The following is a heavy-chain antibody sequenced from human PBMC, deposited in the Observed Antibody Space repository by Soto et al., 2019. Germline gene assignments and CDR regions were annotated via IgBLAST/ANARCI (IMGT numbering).Heavy chain of an antibody. V-gene: IGHV4-61*08. CDR1: GGSVSSGGYH. CDR3: ASYGDYPYYFDY. J-gene: IGHJ4*02. CDR2: IYYSGRT. D-gene: IGHD4-17*01. Sequence: QVQLQESGPGLVKPSETLSLTCTVSGGSVSSGGYHWSWIRQPPGKGLEWIGYIYYSGRTNYNPSLKSRVTISVDTSKNQFSLKLSSVTAADTAVYYCASYGDYPYYFDYWGQGNLVTVSS.